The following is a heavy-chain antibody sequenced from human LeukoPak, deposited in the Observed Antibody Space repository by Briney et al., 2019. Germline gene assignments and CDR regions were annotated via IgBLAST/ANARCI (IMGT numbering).Heavy chain of an antibody. D-gene: IGHD6-19*01. CDR1: GFTFSSYE. CDR3: ARGASVVAGSDDVFDI. CDR2: ITSSDSTT. V-gene: IGHV3-48*03. Sequence: GGSLRLSCVASGFTFSSYEMNWVRQAPGKGLEWLSYITSSDSTTHYADSVKGRFTISRDNAKKSLYLQMNSLRADDTAVYYCARGASVVAGSDDVFDIWGQGTMVTVSS. J-gene: IGHJ3*02.